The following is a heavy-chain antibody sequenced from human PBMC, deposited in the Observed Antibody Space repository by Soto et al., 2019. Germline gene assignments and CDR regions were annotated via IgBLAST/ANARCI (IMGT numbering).Heavy chain of an antibody. CDR2: INSGNGKT. J-gene: IGHJ6*02. V-gene: IGHV1-3*01. CDR1: GYTFKAYA. Sequence: QVQLVQSGAEVKKPGASVKVSCRGSGYTFKAYAMHWVRQAPGHRLEWMGWINSGNGKTKYSQKFQDRVTITSDTSAKTAYMEVRRLGSEATAVYYCAREWAEITVFGVINPSFGMDAWGQGTTVTVS. CDR3: AREWAEITVFGVINPSFGMDA. D-gene: IGHD3-3*01.